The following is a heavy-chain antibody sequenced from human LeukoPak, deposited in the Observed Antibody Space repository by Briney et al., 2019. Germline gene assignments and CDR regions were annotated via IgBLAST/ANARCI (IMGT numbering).Heavy chain of an antibody. CDR1: GGTFSSYA. CDR3: ASSASVIYDSSGYYYNFQH. J-gene: IGHJ1*01. Sequence: ASVKVSCKASGGTFSSYAISWVRQAPGQGLEWMGGIIPIFGTANYAQKFQGRVTITADESTSTAYMELSSLRSEDTAVYYCASSASVIYDSSGYYYNFQHWGQGTLVTVSS. D-gene: IGHD3-22*01. V-gene: IGHV1-69*13. CDR2: IIPIFGTA.